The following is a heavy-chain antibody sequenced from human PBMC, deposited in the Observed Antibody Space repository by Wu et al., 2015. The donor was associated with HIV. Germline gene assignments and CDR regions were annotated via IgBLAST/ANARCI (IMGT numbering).Heavy chain of an antibody. CDR1: GYTFTDHY. CDR3: ARRPGGFSGTYLYYFDY. V-gene: IGHV1-2*02. J-gene: IGHJ4*02. D-gene: IGHD1-26*01. CDR2: INPDGGGT. Sequence: QVQLVQSGAEVKKPGASVKVSCKASGYTFTDHYMHWVRQAPGQGLEWMGWINPDGGGTNYAQKFQGRVTMTRDTSISTAYMELTRLRSDDTAVYYCARRPGGFSGTYLYYFDYWGQGTLVTVSS.